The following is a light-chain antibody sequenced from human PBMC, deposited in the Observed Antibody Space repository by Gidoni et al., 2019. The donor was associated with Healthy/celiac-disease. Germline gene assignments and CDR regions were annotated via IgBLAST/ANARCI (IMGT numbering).Light chain of an antibody. CDR3: QAWDSSTNVV. CDR2: QNS. J-gene: IGLJ2*01. CDR1: KLGYKY. V-gene: IGLV3-1*01. Sequence: SYELTPSPSVSASPGQTASITCSGYKLGYKYAGWYQQKPGQSPVLVIYQNSKLPSGIPERFSGANAGNTATLTISVTQAMDDADYYCQAWDSSTNVVFGGGTKLTVL.